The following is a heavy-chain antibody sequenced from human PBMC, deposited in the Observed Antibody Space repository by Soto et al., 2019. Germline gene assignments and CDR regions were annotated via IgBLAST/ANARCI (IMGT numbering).Heavy chain of an antibody. J-gene: IGHJ4*02. CDR1: GYTFTSYY. Sequence: ASVKVSCKASGYTFTSYYMHWVRQAPGQGLEWMGIINPSGGSTSYAQKFQGRVTMTRDTSTSTVYMELSSLRSEDTAVYYCAREFYPGYSSSCVDYWGQGTLVTVSS. D-gene: IGHD6-13*01. CDR2: INPSGGST. CDR3: AREFYPGYSSSCVDY. V-gene: IGHV1-46*01.